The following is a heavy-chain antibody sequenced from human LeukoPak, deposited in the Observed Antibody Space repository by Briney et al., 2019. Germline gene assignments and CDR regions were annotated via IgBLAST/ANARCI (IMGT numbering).Heavy chain of an antibody. D-gene: IGHD2-2*01. CDR2: INHSGST. V-gene: IGHV4-34*01. CDR3: ARSPRGIVVVPAGGYYFDY. J-gene: IGHJ4*02. CDR1: GGSFSGYY. Sequence: SETLSLTCAVYGGSFSGYYWSWIRQPPGKGLEWIGEINHSGSTNYNPSLTSRVTISVDTSKNQFALKLSSVTAADTAVYYCARSPRGIVVVPAGGYYFDYWGQGTLVTVSS.